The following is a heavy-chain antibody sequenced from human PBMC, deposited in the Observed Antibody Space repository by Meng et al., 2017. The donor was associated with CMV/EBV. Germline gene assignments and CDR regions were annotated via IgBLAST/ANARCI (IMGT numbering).Heavy chain of an antibody. Sequence: GESLKISCAASGFTFSSYWMSWVRQAPGKGLEWVANIKQEGSEKYYVDSVKGRFTISRDNAKNSLYLQMNSLRAEDTAVYYCARDGFSRDNTMVRGVIITVVHYYYGMDVWGQGTTVTVSS. J-gene: IGHJ6*02. CDR2: IKQEGSEK. V-gene: IGHV3-7*01. CDR1: GFTFSSYW. CDR3: ARDGFSRDNTMVRGVIITVVHYYYGMDV. D-gene: IGHD3-10*01.